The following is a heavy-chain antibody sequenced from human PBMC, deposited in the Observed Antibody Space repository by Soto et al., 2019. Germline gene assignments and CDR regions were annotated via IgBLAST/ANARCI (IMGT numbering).Heavy chain of an antibody. CDR1: GGTFSSYA. V-gene: IGHV1-69*13. CDR3: ARDSRIPGTFDY. D-gene: IGHD2-2*02. Sequence: SVKVSCKASGGTFSSYAISWVRQAPGQGLEWMGGIIPIFGTANYAQKFQGRVTITADESTSTAYMELSSLRSEDTAVYYCARDSRIPGTFDYWGQGTLGTVSS. J-gene: IGHJ4*02. CDR2: IIPIFGTA.